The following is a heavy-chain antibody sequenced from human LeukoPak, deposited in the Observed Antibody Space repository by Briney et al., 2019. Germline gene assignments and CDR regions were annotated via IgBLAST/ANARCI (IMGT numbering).Heavy chain of an antibody. CDR2: MYSGGST. CDR1: GFTVSSNY. Sequence: GGSLRLSCAASGFTVSSNYMSWVRQAPGKGLEWVSDMYSGGSTYYADSVKGRFTISRDNSKNTLYLQMNSLRAEDTAVYYCARDSSGHLVPDYWGQGTLVIVSS. CDR3: ARDSSGHLVPDY. D-gene: IGHD6-13*01. J-gene: IGHJ4*02. V-gene: IGHV3-53*01.